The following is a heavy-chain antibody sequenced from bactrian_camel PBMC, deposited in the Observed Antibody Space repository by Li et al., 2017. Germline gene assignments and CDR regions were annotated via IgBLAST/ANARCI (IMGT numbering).Heavy chain of an antibody. Sequence: VQLVESGGGSVQVGGSLNLSCVATSGYSYSTYCMGWFRQGPGMEREGIAIIYGDGRTFYADSVKGRFTISHDNAKSTMYLQMSDLKPEDTAMYYCATGPRVRCGGRSSLAPMGYTYWGQGTQVTVS. J-gene: IGHJ4*01. V-gene: IGHV3S9*01. CDR1: GYSYSTYC. D-gene: IGHD2*01. CDR3: ATGPRVRCGGRSSLAPMGYTY. CDR2: IYGDGRT.